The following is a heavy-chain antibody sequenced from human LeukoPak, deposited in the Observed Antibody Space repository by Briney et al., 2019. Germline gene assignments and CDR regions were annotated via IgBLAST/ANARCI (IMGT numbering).Heavy chain of an antibody. CDR1: GFTFSCYV. V-gene: IGHV3-30*04. J-gene: IGHJ3*02. CDR2: ISYDGSNE. Sequence: GGSLRLSCAASGFTFSCYVMHWVRQAPGKGLEWVAIISYDGSNEYYADSVKGRFTISRDNAKNSLYLQMNSLRAEDTAVYYCARTSLIDAFDIWGQGTMVTVSS. CDR3: ARTSLIDAFDI.